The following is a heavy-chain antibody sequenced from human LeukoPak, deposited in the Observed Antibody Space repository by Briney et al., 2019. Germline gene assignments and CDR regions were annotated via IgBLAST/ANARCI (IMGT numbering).Heavy chain of an antibody. V-gene: IGHV4-34*01. CDR3: ARVRGY. CDR1: GGSLSGYY. CDR2: INHSGST. D-gene: IGHD3-10*01. Sequence: SETLSLTCGVYGGSLSGYYWSWIRQPPGKGLEWIGEINHSGSTNYNPSLKSRVTISVDTSKNQFSLKLSSVTAADTAVYYCARVRGYWGQGTLVTVSS. J-gene: IGHJ4*02.